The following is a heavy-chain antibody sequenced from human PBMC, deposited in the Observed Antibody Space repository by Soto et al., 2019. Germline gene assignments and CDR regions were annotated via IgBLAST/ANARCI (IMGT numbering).Heavy chain of an antibody. CDR3: ARHIRGNSCMDV. CDR2: IYYSGST. V-gene: IGHV4-39*01. D-gene: IGHD2-21*01. Sequence: NPSETLSLTCTVSGGSISSSSYYWGWIRQPPGKGLELIGSIYYSGSTYYNPSLKSRVTISVDTSKNQFSLKLSSVTAADTAVYYCARHIRGNSCMDVWGQGTTVTVSS. J-gene: IGHJ6*02. CDR1: GGSISSSSYY.